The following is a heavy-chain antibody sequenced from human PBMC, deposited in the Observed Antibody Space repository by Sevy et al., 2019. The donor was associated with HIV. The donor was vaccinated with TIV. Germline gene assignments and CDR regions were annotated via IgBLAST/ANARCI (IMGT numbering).Heavy chain of an antibody. Sequence: GGSLRLSCAASGFTFSDHYMEWVRQAPGKGLEWVGRTRNKADSYTTEYAASVKGRFTISRDDSKNPLYLQMNSLKTEETAVYYCATHAGIAAAGRVFDYWGQGSLVTVSS. D-gene: IGHD6-13*01. J-gene: IGHJ4*02. CDR3: ATHAGIAAAGRVFDY. V-gene: IGHV3-72*01. CDR2: TRNKADSYTT. CDR1: GFTFSDHY.